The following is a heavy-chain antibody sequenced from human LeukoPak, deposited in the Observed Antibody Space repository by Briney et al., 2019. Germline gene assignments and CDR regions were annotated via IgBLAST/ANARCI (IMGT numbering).Heavy chain of an antibody. CDR3: ARDSSSGWFDY. Sequence: GRSLRLSCAVSGFTFSNYDMHWVRQAPGKGLEWVAVIWYDGSNKYYADSVKGRFTISRDNSKNTLYLQMNTLRAEDTAVYYCARDSSSGWFDYWGQGTLVTVSS. CDR2: IWYDGSNK. J-gene: IGHJ4*02. D-gene: IGHD6-19*01. V-gene: IGHV3-33*01. CDR1: GFTFSNYD.